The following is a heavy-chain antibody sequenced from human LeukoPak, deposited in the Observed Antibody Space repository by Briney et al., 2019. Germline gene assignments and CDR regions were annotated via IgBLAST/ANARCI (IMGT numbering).Heavy chain of an antibody. D-gene: IGHD3-22*01. J-gene: IGHJ3*02. Sequence: GASVKVSCKASGGTFSSYAISWVRQAPGQGLEWMGGIIPIFGTANYAQKFQGRVTITADKSTSTAYMELSSLRSGDTAVYYCARDRPGVYDSSVGGAFDIWGQGTMVTVSS. V-gene: IGHV1-69*06. CDR3: ARDRPGVYDSSVGGAFDI. CDR1: GGTFSSYA. CDR2: IIPIFGTA.